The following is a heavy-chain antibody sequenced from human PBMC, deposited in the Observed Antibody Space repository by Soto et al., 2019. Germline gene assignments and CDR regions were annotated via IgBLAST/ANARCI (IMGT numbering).Heavy chain of an antibody. Sequence: SETLSLTCAVYGGSFSGYYWSWIRQPPGKGLEWIGEINHSGSTNYNPSLKSRVTISVNTSKNQFSLKLSSVTAADTAVYYCARPRGRITTLYYFDYWGQGTLVTVSS. CDR3: ARPRGRITTLYYFDY. CDR1: GGSFSGYY. D-gene: IGHD3-22*01. J-gene: IGHJ4*02. CDR2: INHSGST. V-gene: IGHV4-34*01.